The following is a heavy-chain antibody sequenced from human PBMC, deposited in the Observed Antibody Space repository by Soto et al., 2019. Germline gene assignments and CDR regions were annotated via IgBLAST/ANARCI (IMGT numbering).Heavy chain of an antibody. CDR3: ARTYCSSARCYSYY. V-gene: IGHV1-18*04. D-gene: IGHD2-2*01. J-gene: IGHJ4*02. CDR2: ISAYNGNT. Sequence: QVQLVQSGAEVKKPGASVKVSCKTSGYTFTSHGISWVRQAPGQGLEWMGWISAYNGNTNYAQKLQGRVTMTTDTPTSTANMELRSLSSDDTAVYYCARTYCSSARCYSYYWGQGTLVTVSS. CDR1: GYTFTSHG.